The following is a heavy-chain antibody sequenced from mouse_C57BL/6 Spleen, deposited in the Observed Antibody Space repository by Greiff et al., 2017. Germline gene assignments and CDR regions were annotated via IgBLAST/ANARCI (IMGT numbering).Heavy chain of an antibody. CDR2: ILPGSGSP. CDR1: GYTFTGYW. V-gene: IGHV1-9*01. D-gene: IGHD4-1*01. CDR3: ARSGLGRAY. J-gene: IGHJ3*01. Sequence: QVQLQQSGAELMKPGASVKISCKATGYTFTGYWIEWVKQRPGHGLEWIGEILPGSGSPNYNAKFKGKATFTADTSSNTAYMQLSSLTTEDSAIYYCARSGLGRAYWGQGTLVTVSA.